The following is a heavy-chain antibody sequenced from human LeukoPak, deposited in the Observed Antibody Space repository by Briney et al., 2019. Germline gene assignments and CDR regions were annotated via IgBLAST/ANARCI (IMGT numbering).Heavy chain of an antibody. CDR1: GFPLSSYS. Sequence: GSLRLSCAASGFPLSSYSINWVRQAPGKGLEWVSYISSSGSAIYFVDSVKGRFTVSRDNAKNSLFLQMNSPRAEDTAVYYCVRVKGSYFDYWGQGALVTVSA. V-gene: IGHV3-48*01. J-gene: IGHJ4*02. D-gene: IGHD2-15*01. CDR3: VRVKGSYFDY. CDR2: ISSSGSAI.